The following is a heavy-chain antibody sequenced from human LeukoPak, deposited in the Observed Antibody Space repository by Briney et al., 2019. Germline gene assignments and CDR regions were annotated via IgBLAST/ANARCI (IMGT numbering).Heavy chain of an antibody. CDR3: AREAGSYDSSGYYSLYYSFDY. CDR1: GDSINSGNNY. V-gene: IGHV4-61*09. Sequence: PSQTLSLTCTVSGDSINSGNNYWSWIRQPAGKGPEWIGHIYSSGTTNYNPSLKSRVTMSVDTSKNQYSLKLTSVTAADTAVYYSAREAGSYDSSGYYSLYYSFDYWGQGTLVTVSS. J-gene: IGHJ4*02. D-gene: IGHD3-22*01. CDR2: IYSSGTT.